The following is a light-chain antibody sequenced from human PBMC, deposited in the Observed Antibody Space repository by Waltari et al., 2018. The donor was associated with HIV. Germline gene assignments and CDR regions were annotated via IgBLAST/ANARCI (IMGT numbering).Light chain of an antibody. CDR1: SSKIGNDY. CDR2: RNN. J-gene: IGLJ2*01. CDR3: VTWADRSSGPVV. V-gene: IGLV1-47*01. Sequence: QSVLTQPPSASGTPGQRITISCSGSSSKIGNDYVHWYQHLPGMAPKLLIYRNNQRASGFPDRFSGSKSGTSASLAISGLRSEDEADYYCVTWADRSSGPVVFGGGTKVTVL.